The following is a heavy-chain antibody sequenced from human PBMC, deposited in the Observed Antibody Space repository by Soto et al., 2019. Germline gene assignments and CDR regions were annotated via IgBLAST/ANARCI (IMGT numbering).Heavy chain of an antibody. V-gene: IGHV4-59*01. D-gene: IGHD1-26*01. CDR1: VGPIRSEY. Sequence: SESLSLTCTVSVGPIRSEYWSWIRQPPGKGLEWIGYISYSGNTNYNPSLKILVTISVDTSKKQFSLKLRSVTAADTAVYYCARVLSGSSLFDYWGQGMLVTVSS. J-gene: IGHJ4*02. CDR3: ARVLSGSSLFDY. CDR2: ISYSGNT.